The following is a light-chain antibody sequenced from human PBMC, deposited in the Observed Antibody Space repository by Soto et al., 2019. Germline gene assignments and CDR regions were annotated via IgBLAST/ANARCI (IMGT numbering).Light chain of an antibody. CDR2: EVT. J-gene: IGLJ1*01. V-gene: IGLV2-14*01. CDR1: SSDGDDYKD. Sequence: QSALTQPASVCGSPGQSITLSCTGISSDGDDYKDVSWYQQHAGKAPKLMIYEVTYRPSGVSNRSSGSKSGNRAYLTISGLQAEDEADYYCSSYTSTSTVFGTGTKVTVL. CDR3: SSYTSTSTV.